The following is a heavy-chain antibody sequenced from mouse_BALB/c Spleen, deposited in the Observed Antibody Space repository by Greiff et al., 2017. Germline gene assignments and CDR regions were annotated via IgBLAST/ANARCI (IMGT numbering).Heavy chain of an antibody. V-gene: IGHV14-3*02. CDR3: ALTTARYFDV. J-gene: IGHJ1*01. D-gene: IGHD1-2*01. Sequence: VQLQQSGAELVKPGASVKLSCTASGFNIKDTYMHWVKQRPEQGLEWIGRIDPANGNTKYDPKFQGKATITADTSSNTAYLQLSSLTSEDTAVYYCALTTARYFDVWGAGTTVTVSS. CDR1: GFNIKDTY. CDR2: IDPANGNT.